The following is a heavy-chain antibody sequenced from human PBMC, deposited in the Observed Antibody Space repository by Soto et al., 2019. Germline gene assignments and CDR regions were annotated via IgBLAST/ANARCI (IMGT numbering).Heavy chain of an antibody. J-gene: IGHJ4*02. V-gene: IGHV4-4*07. CDR1: GASISNYY. D-gene: IGHD1-1*01. Sequence: QVRLQESGPGLVKPSETLSLTCTVSGASISNYYWSWIRQPAGKGLECLGRIYASGTTTYNPSLRSRVTMSVDTSKNQFSLNLNSVTAADTAVHYCARESRSELGTVEYWGQGTLVTVSS. CDR3: ARESRSELGTVEY. CDR2: IYASGTT.